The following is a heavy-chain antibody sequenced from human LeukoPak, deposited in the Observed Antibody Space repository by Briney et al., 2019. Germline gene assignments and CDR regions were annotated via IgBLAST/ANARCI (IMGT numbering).Heavy chain of an antibody. J-gene: IGHJ5*02. Sequence: SGTLSLTCAVYVGTLSGYYRTWIRQPPGKGLEWIGEITHGGSTNYNPSLKSRVTISIDASKNQFSLKLTSVTAADTAVYYCARGRHYDILTDYYNVPCFDPWGQGTPVTVSS. CDR1: VGTLSGYY. CDR3: ARGRHYDILTDYYNVPCFDP. V-gene: IGHV4-34*01. D-gene: IGHD3-9*01. CDR2: ITHGGST.